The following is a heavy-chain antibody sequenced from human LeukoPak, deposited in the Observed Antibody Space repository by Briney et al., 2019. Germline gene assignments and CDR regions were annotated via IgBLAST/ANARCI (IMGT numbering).Heavy chain of an antibody. J-gene: IGHJ4*02. CDR1: GFTFDDYA. Sequence: GRSLRLSCAASGFTFDDYAMHWVRQAPGKGLEWVSGISWNSGSIGYADSVKGRFTISREDAKNSVYLQMNSLRAGDTAVYYCARGGKTAMADYWGQGTLVTVSS. D-gene: IGHD5-18*01. CDR2: ISWNSGSI. V-gene: IGHV3-9*01. CDR3: ARGGKTAMADY.